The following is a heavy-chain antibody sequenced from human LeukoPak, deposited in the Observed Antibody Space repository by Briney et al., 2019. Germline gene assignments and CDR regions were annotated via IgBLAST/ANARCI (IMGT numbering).Heavy chain of an antibody. CDR1: GFTFSSYG. D-gene: IGHD2-21*02. V-gene: IGHV3-33*01. CDR2: IWYDGSNK. CDR3: ARDQMHIVVVTAIDY. J-gene: IGHJ4*02. Sequence: PGGSLRLSCAASGFTFSSYGMHWVRQAPGKGVERVAVIWYDGSNKYYADSVKGRFTISRDNSKNTLYLQMNSLRAEDTAVYYCARDQMHIVVVTAIDYWGQGTLVTVSS.